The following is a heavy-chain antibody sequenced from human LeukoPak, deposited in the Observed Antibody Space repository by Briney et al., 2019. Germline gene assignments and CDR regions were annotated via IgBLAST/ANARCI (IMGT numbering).Heavy chain of an antibody. CDR1: GYTFTGYY. Sequence: ASVKVSCKASGYTFTGYYMHWVRQAPGQGLEWMGWINPNSGGTNYAQKFQGRVTMTRDTSISTAYMELSRLRSDDTAAYYCARVVAAAGRNNWFDPWGQGTLVTVSS. V-gene: IGHV1-2*02. CDR2: INPNSGGT. CDR3: ARVVAAAGRNNWFDP. J-gene: IGHJ5*02. D-gene: IGHD6-13*01.